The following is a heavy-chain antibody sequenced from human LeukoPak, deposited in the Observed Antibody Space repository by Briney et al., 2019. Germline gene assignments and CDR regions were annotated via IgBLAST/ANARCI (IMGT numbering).Heavy chain of an antibody. J-gene: IGHJ5*02. CDR3: AREGYYDILTGYYHNWFDP. CDR2: INPSGGST. D-gene: IGHD3-9*01. V-gene: IGHV1-46*01. Sequence: ASVKVSCKASGYTFTNYYLYWVRQTPGQGLEWMGIINPSGGSTTYAQNFRGRVTMTRDTSTNTVYMELSSLTSEDTAVYYCAREGYYDILTGYYHNWFDPWGQGTLVTVSS. CDR1: GYTFTNYY.